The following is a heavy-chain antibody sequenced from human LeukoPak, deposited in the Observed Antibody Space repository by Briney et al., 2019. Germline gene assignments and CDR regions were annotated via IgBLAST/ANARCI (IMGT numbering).Heavy chain of an antibody. CDR3: ARDGSTRGYSYGPPFDY. CDR2: ISAYNGNT. D-gene: IGHD5-18*01. V-gene: IGHV1-18*01. J-gene: IGHJ4*02. Sequence: ASVKVSCKASGYTFTSYGISWVRQAPGQGLEWMGWISAYNGNTNYAQKLQGRVTMTTDTSTSTAYMELRSLRSDDTAVYYCARDGSTRGYSYGPPFDYWGQGTLVTVSS. CDR1: GYTFTSYG.